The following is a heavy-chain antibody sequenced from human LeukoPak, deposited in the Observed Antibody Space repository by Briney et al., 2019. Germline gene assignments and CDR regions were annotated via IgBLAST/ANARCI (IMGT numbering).Heavy chain of an antibody. J-gene: IGHJ4*02. V-gene: IGHV1-2*02. D-gene: IGHD3-10*01. CDR3: AREPKYYYGSGRLQCHLDY. CDR1: GYTFTGYY. Sequence: GASVKVSCKASGYTFTGYYMHWVRQASGQGLEWMGWINPNSGGTNYAQKFQGRVTMTRDTSISTAYMELSRLRSDDTAVYYCAREPKYYYGSGRLQCHLDYWGQGTLVTVSS. CDR2: INPNSGGT.